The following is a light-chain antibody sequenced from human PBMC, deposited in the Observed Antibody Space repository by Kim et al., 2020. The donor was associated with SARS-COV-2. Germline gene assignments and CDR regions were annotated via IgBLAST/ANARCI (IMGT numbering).Light chain of an antibody. J-gene: IGLJ2*01. V-gene: IGLV3-19*01. Sequence: VALGQTVRITCQGDSLRSYYATWYQQKPGQAPIVDIYGKNNRPSGIPDRFSGSSSGDTASLTITGTQAGDEADYYCNSRGSNDNVLFGGGTQLTVL. CDR2: GKN. CDR1: SLRSYY. CDR3: NSRGSNDNVL.